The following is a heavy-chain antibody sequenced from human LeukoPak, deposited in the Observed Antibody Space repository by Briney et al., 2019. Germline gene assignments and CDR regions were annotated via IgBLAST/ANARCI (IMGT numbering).Heavy chain of an antibody. CDR3: ARELQVRFYYYYMDV. CDR1: GFTFSSYA. Sequence: GRSLRLSCAASGFTFSSYAMHWVRQAPGKGLEWVAVISYDGSNKYYADSVKGRFTISRDNSKNTLYLQMNSLRAEDTAVYYCARELQVRFYYYYMDVWGKGTTVTVSS. J-gene: IGHJ6*03. D-gene: IGHD1-1*01. CDR2: ISYDGSNK. V-gene: IGHV3-30*04.